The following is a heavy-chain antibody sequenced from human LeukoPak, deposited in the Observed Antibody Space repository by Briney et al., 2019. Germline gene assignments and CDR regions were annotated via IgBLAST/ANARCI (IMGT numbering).Heavy chain of an antibody. J-gene: IGHJ3*02. V-gene: IGHV3-30*03. D-gene: IGHD5-18*01. CDR2: ISYDGSNK. Sequence: PGGSLRLSCAASGFTFSSYGMHWVRQAPGKGQEWVAVISYDGSNKYYGDSVKGRFTISRDNSKNTLYLQMNSLRAEDTAVYYCARLDTYVDTAMEAFDIWGQGTMVTVSS. CDR3: ARLDTYVDTAMEAFDI. CDR1: GFTFSSYG.